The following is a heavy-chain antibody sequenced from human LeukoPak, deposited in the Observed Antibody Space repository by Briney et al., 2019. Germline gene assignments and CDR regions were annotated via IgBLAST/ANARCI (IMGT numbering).Heavy chain of an antibody. CDR1: GGSFSGYY. V-gene: IGHV4-34*01. D-gene: IGHD6-13*01. J-gene: IGHJ6*03. CDR2: MNHSGST. CDR3: ARDSSSSPLGYYYYMDV. Sequence: SETLSLTCAIYGGSFSGYYWSWIRQPPGKGLEWIGEMNHSGSTNYNPSLKSRVTISVDTSKKQFSLKLSSVTAADTAVYYCARDSSSSPLGYYYYMDVWGKGTTVTVSS.